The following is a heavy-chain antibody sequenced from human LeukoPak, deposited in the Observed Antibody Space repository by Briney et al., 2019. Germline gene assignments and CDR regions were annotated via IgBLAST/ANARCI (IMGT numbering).Heavy chain of an antibody. V-gene: IGHV1-69*04. Sequence: ASVKVSCKASGGTFSSYAISWVRQAPGQGLEWMGRIIPILGIANYAQKFQGRVTITADKSTSTAYMELSSLRSEDTAVCYCARDLRYYYGSGSLDDWGQGTLVTVSS. CDR3: ARDLRYYYGSGSLDD. D-gene: IGHD3-10*01. CDR1: GGTFSSYA. J-gene: IGHJ4*02. CDR2: IIPILGIA.